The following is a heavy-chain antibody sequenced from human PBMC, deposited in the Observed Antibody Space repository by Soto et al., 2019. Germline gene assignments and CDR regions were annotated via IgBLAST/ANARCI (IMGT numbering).Heavy chain of an antibody. D-gene: IGHD2-15*01. J-gene: IGHJ1*01. CDR3: VSSRLACSGGRCVGEYFQN. CDR1: GFTFSSYW. V-gene: IGHV3-74*01. CDR2: ISSDGSST. Sequence: EVQLVESGGGLVQPGGSLRLSCAASGFTFSSYWMHWVRQAPGKGLVWVSRISSDGSSTGYADPVKGRFTISISRDNAKNTLFLQMNSLRAEDTAVYYCVSSRLACSGGRCVGEYFQNCGQCTLVTVSS.